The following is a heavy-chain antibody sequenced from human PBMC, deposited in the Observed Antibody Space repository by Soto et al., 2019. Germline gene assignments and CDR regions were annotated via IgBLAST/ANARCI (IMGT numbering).Heavy chain of an antibody. V-gene: IGHV1-8*01. J-gene: IGHJ4*02. CDR3: ARVRYGDYVFDY. Sequence: QVQLVQSGAEVKKPGASVKVSCKASGYTFTSYDINWVRQATGQGLEWMGWMNPNSGNTGYAKQFQGSVTMTRNPSISTAYMELSSLRSEDTAVYYCARVRYGDYVFDYWGQGTLVTVSS. CDR1: GYTFTSYD. CDR2: MNPNSGNT. D-gene: IGHD4-17*01.